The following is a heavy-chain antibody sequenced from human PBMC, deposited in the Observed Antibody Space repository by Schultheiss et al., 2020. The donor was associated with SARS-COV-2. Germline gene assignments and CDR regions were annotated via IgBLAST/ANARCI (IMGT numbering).Heavy chain of an antibody. J-gene: IGHJ6*02. CDR3: ARDSPRILGNYYYYAMDV. CDR1: GYTFTSYG. V-gene: IGHV1-18*01. CDR2: ISAYNANT. D-gene: IGHD1-14*01. Sequence: ASVKVSCKASGYTFTSYGISWVRQAPGQGLEWMGWISAYNANTIYAQKLQGRVTLTTDTSTSTACMELRGLRSDDTAVYYCARDSPRILGNYYYYAMDVWGQGTTVTVSS.